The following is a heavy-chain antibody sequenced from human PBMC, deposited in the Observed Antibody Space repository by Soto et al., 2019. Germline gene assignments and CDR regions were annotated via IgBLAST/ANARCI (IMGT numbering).Heavy chain of an antibody. CDR2: ISGSGGST. CDR1: GFTFSSYA. D-gene: IGHD3-3*01. V-gene: IGHV3-23*01. CDR3: AKNGRVLEWLLMGLIDY. J-gene: IGHJ4*02. Sequence: EVQLLESGGGLVQPGGSLRLSCAASGFTFSSYAMSWVRQAPGKGLEWVSAISGSGGSTYYADSVKGRFTIFRDNSKNTLYLQMNSLRAEDTAVHYCAKNGRVLEWLLMGLIDYWGQGTLVTVSS.